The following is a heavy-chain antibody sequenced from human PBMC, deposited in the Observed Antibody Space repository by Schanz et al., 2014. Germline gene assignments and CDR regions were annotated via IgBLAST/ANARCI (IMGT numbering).Heavy chain of an antibody. CDR1: GFTVSSNYA. J-gene: IGHJ4*02. Sequence: EVQLVESGGGLVQPGGSLRLSCAASGFTVSSNYAMSWVRQAPGKGLEWVSSISGGGGSTHYADSVKGRFYISRDKFKNALYLQMNSLRAEDTAVYYCAKDGGCSSTPCSDFTVVDVPFESWGQGTLVTVSS. CDR2: ISGGGGST. V-gene: IGHV3-23*04. CDR3: AKDGGCSSTPCSDFTVVDVPFES. D-gene: IGHD2-2*01.